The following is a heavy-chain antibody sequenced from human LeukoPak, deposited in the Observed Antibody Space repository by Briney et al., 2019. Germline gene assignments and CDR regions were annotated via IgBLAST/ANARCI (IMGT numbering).Heavy chain of an antibody. CDR2: ISSSSSYI. CDR1: GFTFSSYS. CDR3: AKDTHYDILTGYKDY. J-gene: IGHJ4*02. V-gene: IGHV3-21*04. Sequence: GGSLRLSCAASGFTFSSYSMNWVRQAPGKGLEWVSSISSSSSYIYYADSVKGRFTISRDNAKNSLYLQMNSLRAEDTALYYCAKDTHYDILTGYKDYWGQGTLVTVSS. D-gene: IGHD3-9*01.